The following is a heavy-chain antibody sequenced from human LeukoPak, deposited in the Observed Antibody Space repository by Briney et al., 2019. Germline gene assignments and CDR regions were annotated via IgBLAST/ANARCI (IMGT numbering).Heavy chain of an antibody. CDR2: IKQHGSEK. Sequence: GRSLRLSYAASGFTHSRYWMSWVRQAPGKGLESVANIKQHGSEKYYVDSVKGRFTISRDNAKNSLYLQMNSLRAEDTAVYYCARVNSYGSRLVRPLAPANPRAMAPDWFDPWGQGTLVTVSS. CDR1: GFTHSRYW. D-gene: IGHD5-18*01. CDR3: ARVNSYGSRLVRPLAPANPRAMAPDWFDP. V-gene: IGHV3-7*03. J-gene: IGHJ5*02.